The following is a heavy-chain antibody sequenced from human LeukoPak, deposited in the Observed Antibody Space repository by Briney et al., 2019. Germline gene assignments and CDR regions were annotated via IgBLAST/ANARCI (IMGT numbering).Heavy chain of an antibody. CDR1: RGSFSGYY. Sequence: SETLSLTCAVYRGSFSGYYWSWIRQPPGKGLEWIWEINHSGSTNYNPSLKSRVTISVDTSKNQFSLKLSSVTAADTAVYYCARRLGSGWYQSLGNYFDYWGQGTLVTVSS. CDR2: INHSGST. J-gene: IGHJ4*02. D-gene: IGHD6-19*01. CDR3: ARRLGSGWYQSLGNYFDY. V-gene: IGHV4-34*01.